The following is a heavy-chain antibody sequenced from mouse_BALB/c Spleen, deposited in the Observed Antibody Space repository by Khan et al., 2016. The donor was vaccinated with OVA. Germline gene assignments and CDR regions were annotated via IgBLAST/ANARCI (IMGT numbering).Heavy chain of an antibody. J-gene: IGHJ3*01. Sequence: QVQLQQSGAELVKPGASVRLSCKASGYTFTSYYLYWVKQRPGQGLEWIGDINPNNGGTNFNEKFRSKATLSVDKSSNTAYMELRRLKSEDSAFYCCTRSGYGTFAYWGQGTLVTVSA. D-gene: IGHD1-1*02. CDR2: INPNNGGT. CDR3: TRSGYGTFAY. V-gene: IGHV1S81*02. CDR1: GYTFTSYY.